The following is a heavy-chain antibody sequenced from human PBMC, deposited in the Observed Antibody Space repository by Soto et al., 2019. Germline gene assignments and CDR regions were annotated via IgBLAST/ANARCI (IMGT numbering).Heavy chain of an antibody. D-gene: IGHD3-16*02. CDR2: INHSGST. CDR1: GGSFSGYY. J-gene: IGHJ4*02. V-gene: IGHV4-34*01. Sequence: SETLSLTCAVYGGSFSGYYWSWIRQPPGKGLEWIGEINHSGSTNYNPSLKSRVTISVDTSKNQFSLKLSSVTAADTAVYYCARGRRHYDYVWGSYRYRGPFDYWGQGTLVTVSS. CDR3: ARGRRHYDYVWGSYRYRGPFDY.